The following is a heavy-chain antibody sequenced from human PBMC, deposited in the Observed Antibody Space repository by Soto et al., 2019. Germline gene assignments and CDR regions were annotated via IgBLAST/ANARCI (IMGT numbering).Heavy chain of an antibody. CDR1: GGSIISGAYF. D-gene: IGHD6-13*01. CDR3: PSGLAAACSDYFDN. Sequence: PSETLSLTCTVSGGSIISGAYFWNWIRQPPGQGLEWIGNIYYSGTTYYNPSLKSRGSISVDTSKNQFSLRLTSVTLADTTMYYCPSGLAAACSDYFDNWGQGALVTVSS. J-gene: IGHJ4*02. V-gene: IGHV4-30-4*02. CDR2: IYYSGTT.